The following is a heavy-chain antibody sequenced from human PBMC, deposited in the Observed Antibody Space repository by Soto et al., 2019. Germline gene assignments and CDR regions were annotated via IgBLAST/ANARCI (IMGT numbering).Heavy chain of an antibody. V-gene: IGHV1-18*01. Sequence: ASVKVSCKSSGYTFSNYGIAWVRQAPGQGPEWMGWISGNNGNTNYAQKFQDRVTMTTDTSTYTAYMELRSLRSDDTAVYYCLRRKDYHDTPVYFFFDPWGQGTPVTVSS. CDR1: GYTFSNYG. D-gene: IGHD3-16*02. J-gene: IGHJ5*02. CDR2: ISGNNGNT. CDR3: LRRKDYHDTPVYFFFDP.